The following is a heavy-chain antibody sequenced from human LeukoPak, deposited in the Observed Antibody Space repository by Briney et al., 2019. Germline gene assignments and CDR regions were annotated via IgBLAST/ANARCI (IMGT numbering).Heavy chain of an antibody. CDR1: GFTFSDYY. D-gene: IGHD5-12*01. Sequence: GGSLRLSCAASGFTFSDYYMSWIRQAPGKGLEWVSAISGSGGSTYYADSVKGRFTISRDNSKNTLYLQMNSLRAEDTAVYYCAKDLKGYGDYWGQGTLVTVSS. CDR3: AKDLKGYGDY. CDR2: ISGSGGST. J-gene: IGHJ4*02. V-gene: IGHV3-23*01.